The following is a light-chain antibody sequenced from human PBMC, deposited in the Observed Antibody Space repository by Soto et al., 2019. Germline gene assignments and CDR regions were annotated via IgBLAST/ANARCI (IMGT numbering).Light chain of an antibody. CDR3: AAWDDSLNGLV. CDR2: TNS. V-gene: IGLV1-44*01. J-gene: IGLJ1*01. CDR1: SSNIGSNT. Sequence: QSVLTQPPSASGTPGQRVTISCSGSSSNIGSNTVKWYQHLPGTAPKLLIYTNSQRPSGVPDRFSGSKSGTSASLAISGLQSEDEAAYYCAAWDDSLNGLVFGTGTKVTVL.